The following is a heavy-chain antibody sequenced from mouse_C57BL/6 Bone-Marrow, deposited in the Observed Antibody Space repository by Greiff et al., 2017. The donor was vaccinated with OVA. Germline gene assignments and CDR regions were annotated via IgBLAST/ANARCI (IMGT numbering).Heavy chain of an antibody. J-gene: IGHJ2*01. CDR1: GYTFTSYW. D-gene: IGHD2-4*01. CDR3: ARVGEYDYDWGY. CDR2: IYPSDSET. V-gene: IGHV1-61*01. Sequence: QVQLQQPGAELVRPGSSVKLSCKASGYTFTSYWLDWVKQRPGQGLEWIGNIYPSDSETHYNQKFKDKATLTVDKSSSTAYMRLSSLTSEDSAVYYSARVGEYDYDWGYWGQGTTLTGSS.